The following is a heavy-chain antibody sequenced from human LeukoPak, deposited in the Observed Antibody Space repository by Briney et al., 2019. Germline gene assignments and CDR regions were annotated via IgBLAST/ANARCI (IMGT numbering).Heavy chain of an antibody. Sequence: PGGSLRLSCAASRFTFSSYAMSWVRQAPGKGLEWVSAISGSGGSTYYADSVKGRFTISRDNSKNTLYLQMNSLRAEDTAVYYCAKGPHYYDSSGPLDYWGQGTLVTVSS. D-gene: IGHD3-22*01. CDR1: RFTFSSYA. J-gene: IGHJ4*02. CDR3: AKGPHYYDSSGPLDY. CDR2: ISGSGGST. V-gene: IGHV3-23*01.